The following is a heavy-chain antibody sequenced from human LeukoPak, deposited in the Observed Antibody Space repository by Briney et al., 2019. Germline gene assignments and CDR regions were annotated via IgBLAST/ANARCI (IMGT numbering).Heavy chain of an antibody. CDR3: AKDGDSSGYYWRKYYFDY. CDR1: GFTFSSYA. V-gene: IGHV3-23*01. Sequence: PGGSLRLSCAASGFTFSSYAMSWVRQAPGKGLEWVSAISGSGGSTYYADSVKGRFTISRDKSKNTLYLQMDSLRAEDTAVYYCAKDGDSSGYYWRKYYFDYWGQGTLVTVSS. CDR2: ISGSGGST. D-gene: IGHD3-22*01. J-gene: IGHJ4*02.